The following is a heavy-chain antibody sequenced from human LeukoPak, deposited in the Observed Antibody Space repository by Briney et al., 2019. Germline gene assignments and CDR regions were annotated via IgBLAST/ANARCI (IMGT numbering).Heavy chain of an antibody. J-gene: IGHJ3*02. D-gene: IGHD3-3*02. CDR2: IYSGGST. CDR1: GFTVSRNY. Sequence: GGFLRLSCAASGFTVSRNYMRWVRQAPGKGLEWVSVIYSGGSTYYADSVKGRFTISGDNSKNTLYLQMNSLRAEDTAVYYCAREISRTGAFDIWGQGTMVTVSS. V-gene: IGHV3-53*05. CDR3: AREISRTGAFDI.